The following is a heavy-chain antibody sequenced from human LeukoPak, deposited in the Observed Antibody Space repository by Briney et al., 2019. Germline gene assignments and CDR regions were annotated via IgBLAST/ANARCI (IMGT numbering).Heavy chain of an antibody. V-gene: IGHV3-23*01. CDR3: AKGRYYETSAYDYSFDY. CDR1: GFTFSSYA. CDR2: ITGSGGST. D-gene: IGHD3-22*01. J-gene: IGHJ4*02. Sequence: GGSLRLSCAASGFTFSSYAMSWVRQAPGKGLEWVSLITGSGGSTYYADSVKGRFTISRDNSKNTLWLQMNSLRADDTAVYYCAKGRYYETSAYDYSFDYWGQGTPVTVSS.